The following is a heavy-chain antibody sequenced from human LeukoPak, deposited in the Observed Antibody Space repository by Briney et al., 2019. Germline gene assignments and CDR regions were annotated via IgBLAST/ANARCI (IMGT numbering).Heavy chain of an antibody. D-gene: IGHD3-16*01. V-gene: IGHV3-7*03. CDR2: IKQDGGET. CDR1: GFPFSSYW. Sequence: PGGSLRLSCAASGFPFSSYWMAWVRQAPGKGLEWVASIKQDGGETFYVDSVKGRFTISRDNAKNSLYLQMNSLRDEDTGVYYCAKGLRTGVGPYMGYHYYMDVWGKGATVTVSS. CDR3: AKGLRTGVGPYMGYHYYMDV. J-gene: IGHJ6*03.